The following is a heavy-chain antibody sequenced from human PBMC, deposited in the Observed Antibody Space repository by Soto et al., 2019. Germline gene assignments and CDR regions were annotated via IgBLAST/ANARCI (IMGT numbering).Heavy chain of an antibody. Sequence: ETLSLTCTVSGGSISSYYWSWIRQPPGKGLEWIGYIYYSGSTNYNPSLKSRVTISVDTSKNQFSLKLSSVTAADTAVYYCARGGGYSSGWRDYWGQGTLGTVS. CDR1: GGSISSYY. CDR3: ARGGGYSSGWRDY. V-gene: IGHV4-59*01. D-gene: IGHD6-19*01. J-gene: IGHJ4*02. CDR2: IYYSGST.